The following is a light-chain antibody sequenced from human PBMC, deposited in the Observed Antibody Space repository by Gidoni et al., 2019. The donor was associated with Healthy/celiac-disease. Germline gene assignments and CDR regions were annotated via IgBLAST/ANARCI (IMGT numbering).Light chain of an antibody. V-gene: IGKV4-1*01. CDR1: QSVLYSSNNKNY. CDR2: WAS. CDR3: QQYYSTPPYT. Sequence: DIVMTQSPDSLPVSLGERATINCKSSQSVLYSSNNKNYLAWYQQKPGHPPKLLIYWASTRESGVPDRFSGSGSGTDFTLTISSLQAEDVAVYYCQQYYSTPPYTFGQGTKLEIK. J-gene: IGKJ2*01.